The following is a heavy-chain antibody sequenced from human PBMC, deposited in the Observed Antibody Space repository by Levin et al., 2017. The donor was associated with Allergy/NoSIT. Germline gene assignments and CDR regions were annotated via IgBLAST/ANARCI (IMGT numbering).Heavy chain of an antibody. J-gene: IGHJ6*02. CDR2: IYNSGII. Sequence: GGSLRLSCEASGLTISSNYMSWVRQAPGKGLEWVSVIYNSGIIYYADSVKGRFTISRDNSKNTLYLQMNSLRDEDTAVYFCARHCSSSSCTYYYHGMDGWGQGTTVTVCS. D-gene: IGHD2-2*01. V-gene: IGHV3-53*01. CDR3: ARHCSSSSCTYYYHGMDG. CDR1: GLTISSNY.